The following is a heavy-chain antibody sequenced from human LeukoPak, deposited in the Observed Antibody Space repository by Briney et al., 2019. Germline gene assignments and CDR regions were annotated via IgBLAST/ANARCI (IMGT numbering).Heavy chain of an antibody. CDR2: THYRSKWYS. CDR1: GDSVSRNIAA. CDR3: ARAFLYGDTWENTFDY. D-gene: IGHD1-26*01. J-gene: IGHJ4*02. V-gene: IGHV6-1*01. Sequence: SQTLSLTCAISGDSVSRNIAAWNWIRQSPSRGLEWLVRTHYRSKWYSDYAESVKGRITIDPDTSKNHFSLHLKSVTPEDTGVYYCARAFLYGDTWENTFDYWGQGILVTVSS.